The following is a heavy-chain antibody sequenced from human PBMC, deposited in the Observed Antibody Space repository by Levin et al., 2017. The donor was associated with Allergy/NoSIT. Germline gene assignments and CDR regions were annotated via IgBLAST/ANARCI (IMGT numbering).Heavy chain of an antibody. CDR1: GGSIRSYY. V-gene: IGHV4-59*08. CDR2: IYYSGST. Sequence: SQTLSLTCTVSGGSIRSYYWSWIRQPPGKGLEWIGYIYYSGSTNYNPSLKSRVTISVDTSKNQFSLKLSSVTAADTAVYYCARFYGDYVPSYFDYWGQGTLVTVSS. CDR3: ARFYGDYVPSYFDY. J-gene: IGHJ4*02. D-gene: IGHD4-17*01.